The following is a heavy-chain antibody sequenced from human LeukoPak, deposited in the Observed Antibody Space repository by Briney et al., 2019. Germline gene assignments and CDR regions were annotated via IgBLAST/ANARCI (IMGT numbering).Heavy chain of an antibody. Sequence: SVKVSCKSSGGTFSSYAIIWVRQAPGQGLEWMGGIIPIFGTANYAQKFQGRVTITADESTSTAYMELSSLRSEDTAVYYCAIEELIGELFFPLGYWGQGTLVTVSS. J-gene: IGHJ4*02. V-gene: IGHV1-69*13. CDR3: AIEELIGELFFPLGY. CDR2: IIPIFGTA. D-gene: IGHD3-10*01. CDR1: GGTFSSYA.